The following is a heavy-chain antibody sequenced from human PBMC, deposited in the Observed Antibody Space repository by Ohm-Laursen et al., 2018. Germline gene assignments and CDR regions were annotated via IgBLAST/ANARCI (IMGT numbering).Heavy chain of an antibody. J-gene: IGHJ4*02. V-gene: IGHV4-59*08. CDR2: IYYSGST. CDR1: GGSISSNY. CDR3: ARGALAY. Sequence: PSETLSLTCHVSGGSISSNYWSWIRQPPGKGLEWIGYIYYSGSTSYNPSLKSRVTISVDTSKNQFSLKLSSVTAADTAVYYCARGALAYWGQGTLVTVSS.